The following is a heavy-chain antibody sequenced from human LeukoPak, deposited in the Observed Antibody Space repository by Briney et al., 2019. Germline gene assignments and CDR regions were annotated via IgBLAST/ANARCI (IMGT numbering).Heavy chain of an antibody. D-gene: IGHD6-13*01. CDR1: GFTFTSSA. CDR2: IVVGSGNT. CDR3: AADLAHSSSWYDY. Sequence: GASVKVSCKASGFTFTSSAMQWVRQARGQRLEWIGWIVVGSGNTNYAQKFQERVTITRDMSTSTAYMELSSLRSEDTAVYYCAADLAHSSSWYDYWGQGTLVTVSS. V-gene: IGHV1-58*02. J-gene: IGHJ4*02.